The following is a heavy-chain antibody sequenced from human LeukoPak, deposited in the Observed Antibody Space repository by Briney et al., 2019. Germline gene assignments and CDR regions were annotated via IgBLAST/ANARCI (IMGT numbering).Heavy chain of an antibody. V-gene: IGHV1-69*05. CDR2: IIPIFGTA. D-gene: IGHD3-22*01. J-gene: IGHJ3*02. Sequence: SVKVSCKASGGTFSSYAISWVRQAPGQGLEWMGGIIPIFGTANYVQKFQGRVTITTDESTSTAYMELSSLRSEDTAVYYCARDTEIVTGAFDIWGQGTMVTVSS. CDR3: ARDTEIVTGAFDI. CDR1: GGTFSSYA.